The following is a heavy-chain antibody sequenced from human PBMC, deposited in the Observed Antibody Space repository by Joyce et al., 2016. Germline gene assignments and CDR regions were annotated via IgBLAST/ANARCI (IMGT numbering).Heavy chain of an antibody. CDR1: GFTFSSHA. Sequence: EVQLLESGGGLVQPGGSLRLSCAASGFTFSSHAMIWVRQAPGKGVEYISSISASGDSTYSADSVRGRFTISRDNSRDTVYLQMNSLRADDTALYYCAKGVYSYSGSHYYFDYWGQGTLVTVSS. CDR3: AKGVYSYSGSHYYFDY. D-gene: IGHD3-10*01. CDR2: ISASGDST. V-gene: IGHV3-23*01. J-gene: IGHJ4*02.